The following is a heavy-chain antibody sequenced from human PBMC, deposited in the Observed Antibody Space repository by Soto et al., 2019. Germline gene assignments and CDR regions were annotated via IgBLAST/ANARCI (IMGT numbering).Heavy chain of an antibody. CDR1: GGSISSSCDY. J-gene: IGHJ6*02. D-gene: IGHD3-3*01. V-gene: IGHV4-39*01. CDR3: ARHAPRHYEYWTGQYYGMDV. CDR2: VASSCIT. Sequence: ETLSLSCTVSGGSISSSCDYGGWIRQPPGKGLEWIGRVASSCITNPNLSLMSRVTISVDTSKNQFSRKLSSGTAADTDVYYCARHAPRHYEYWTGQYYGMDVWGQGTMVTVYS.